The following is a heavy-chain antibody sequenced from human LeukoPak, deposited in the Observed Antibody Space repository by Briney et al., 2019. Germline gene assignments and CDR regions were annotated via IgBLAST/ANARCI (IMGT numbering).Heavy chain of an antibody. CDR3: ARVGIAARPIFDY. Sequence: SETLSLTCTVSGGSISSSSYYWGWIRQPPGKGLEWIGSIYYSGSTYYNPSLKSRVTISVDTSKNQFSLKLSSVTAADTAVYYCARVGIAARPIFDYWGQGTLVTVSS. D-gene: IGHD6-6*01. V-gene: IGHV4-39*01. CDR2: IYYSGST. J-gene: IGHJ4*02. CDR1: GGSISSSSYY.